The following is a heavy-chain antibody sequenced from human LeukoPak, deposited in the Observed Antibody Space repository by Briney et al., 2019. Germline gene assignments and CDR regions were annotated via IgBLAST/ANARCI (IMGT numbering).Heavy chain of an antibody. CDR2: FDPEDGET. Sequence: GASVKVSCKVSGYTLTELSMHWVRQAPGKGLEWMGGFDPEDGETIYAQKFQGRVTMTEDTSTDTAYMELSSLGSEDTAVYYCATVPLWLRFVFDPWGQGTLVTVSS. CDR3: ATVPLWLRFVFDP. J-gene: IGHJ5*02. CDR1: GYTLTELS. D-gene: IGHD5-12*01. V-gene: IGHV1-24*01.